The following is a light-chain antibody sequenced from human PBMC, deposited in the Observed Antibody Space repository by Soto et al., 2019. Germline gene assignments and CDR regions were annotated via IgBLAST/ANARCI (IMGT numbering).Light chain of an antibody. J-gene: IGLJ3*02. V-gene: IGLV3-21*04. Sequence: SYELTQPPSVSVAPGKTARITCGGNNIGSKSVHWYQQKPGQAPVLVIYYDSDRPSGIPERFSGSNSGNTATLTISSVEAGDEADYYCQVWDSSSDHPWVFGGGTKLTVL. CDR1: NIGSKS. CDR2: YDS. CDR3: QVWDSSSDHPWV.